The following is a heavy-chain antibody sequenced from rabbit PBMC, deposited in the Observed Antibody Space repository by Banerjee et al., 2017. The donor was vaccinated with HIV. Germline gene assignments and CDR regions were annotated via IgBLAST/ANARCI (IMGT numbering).Heavy chain of an antibody. CDR1: GFSFSSNW. Sequence: LEESGGGLVKPGGTPTLTCTVSGFSFSSNWICWVRQAPGKGLEWIACIDTSDGDTDYANWPKGRFTISKTSSTTVTLQMTSLTAADTATYFCARNYVNVFDPWGPGTLVTVS. V-gene: IGHV1S45*01. CDR3: ARNYVNVFDP. D-gene: IGHD1-1*01. CDR2: IDTSDGDT. J-gene: IGHJ2*01.